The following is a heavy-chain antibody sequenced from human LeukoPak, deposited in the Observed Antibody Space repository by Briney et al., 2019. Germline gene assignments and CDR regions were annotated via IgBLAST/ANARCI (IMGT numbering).Heavy chain of an antibody. D-gene: IGHD3-22*01. CDR1: GYTFTRYG. V-gene: IGHV1-18*01. CDR2: ISAYNGNT. CDR3: ARFSIEEEIYYDSSGYDY. Sequence: GASVKVSCKASGYTFTRYGISWVRQAPGQGLEWMGWISAYNGNTNYAQKLQGRVTMTTDTSTSTAYMELRSLRSDDTAVYYCARFSIEEEIYYDSSGYDYGGQGTLVTVSS. J-gene: IGHJ4*02.